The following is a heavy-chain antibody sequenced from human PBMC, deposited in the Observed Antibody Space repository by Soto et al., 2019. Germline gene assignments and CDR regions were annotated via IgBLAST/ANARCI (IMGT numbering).Heavy chain of an antibody. CDR2: ISGYNGDT. J-gene: IGHJ6*01. CDR1: GYTFTRYG. V-gene: IGHV1-18*01. CDR3: AKNGHPPYCCFGMDV. Sequence: ASVKVSCKASGYTFTRYGISWVRQAPGQGLEWMGWISGYNGDTKYAQKFQGRVTMTVDTSTTTAYMELRSLTSDDRAVYYCAKNGHPPYCCFGMDVWGQGTMVTVSS. D-gene: IGHD2-8*01.